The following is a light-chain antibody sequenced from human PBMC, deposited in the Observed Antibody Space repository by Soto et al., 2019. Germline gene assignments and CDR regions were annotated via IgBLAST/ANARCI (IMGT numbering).Light chain of an antibody. CDR2: DVS. V-gene: IGLV3-21*02. CDR3: QVWDSGSDPYV. J-gene: IGLJ1*01. Sequence: SYELTQPPSVSVAPGQTARITCGGSDIGTKTVHWYQQKPGQAPVLVVYDVSDRPSGIPERFSGSNSENTATLTISRVEAGDEADYYCQVWDSGSDPYVFGTGTKLTVL. CDR1: DIGTKT.